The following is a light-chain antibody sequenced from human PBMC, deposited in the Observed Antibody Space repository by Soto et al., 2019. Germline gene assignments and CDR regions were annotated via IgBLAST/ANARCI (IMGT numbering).Light chain of an antibody. CDR2: GAS. CDR1: QSIKSDY. J-gene: IGKJ1*01. CDR3: HQYGSSAWT. V-gene: IGKV3-20*01. Sequence: EIVLTQSPDTLSLSPGERATLSCRATQSIKSDYLAWYQQKPGQAPRLLIYGASNRATGIPDRFSGSRSGTDFTLTIRRLEPEDSAVYCCHQYGSSAWTFGQGTTMEIK.